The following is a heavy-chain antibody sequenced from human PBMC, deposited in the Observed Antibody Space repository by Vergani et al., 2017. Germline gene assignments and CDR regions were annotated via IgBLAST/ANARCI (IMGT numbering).Heavy chain of an antibody. V-gene: IGHV1-69*12. J-gene: IGHJ4*02. CDR3: ASSRGGQMATTYGGFDY. CDR1: GGTFSSYA. D-gene: IGHD5-24*01. CDR2: IIPIFGTA. Sequence: QVQLVQSGAEVKKPGSSVKVSCKASGGTFSSYAISWVRQAPGQGLEWMGGIIPIFGTANYAQKFQGRVTITADGSTCTAYMELRSLRSEDTAVYYCASSRGGQMATTYGGFDYWGQGTLVTVSS.